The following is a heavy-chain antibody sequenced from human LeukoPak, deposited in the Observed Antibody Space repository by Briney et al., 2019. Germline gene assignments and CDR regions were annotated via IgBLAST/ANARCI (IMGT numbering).Heavy chain of an antibody. V-gene: IGHV4-39*07. CDR1: GGSISSSSYY. J-gene: IGHJ3*02. CDR3: ARVLPTPPIYDYVWGSYPGNAFDI. CDR2: IYYSGST. D-gene: IGHD3-16*02. Sequence: SETLSLTCTVSGGSISSSSYYWGWIRQPPGKGLEWIGGIYYSGSTYYNPSLKSRVTISVDTSKNQFSLKLSSVTAADTAVYYCARVLPTPPIYDYVWGSYPGNAFDIWGQGTMVTVSS.